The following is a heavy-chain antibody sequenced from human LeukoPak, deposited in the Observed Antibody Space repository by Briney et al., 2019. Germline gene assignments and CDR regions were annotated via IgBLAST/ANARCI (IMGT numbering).Heavy chain of an antibody. CDR3: ARGVVPLRFLEWLLFDY. D-gene: IGHD3-3*01. J-gene: IGHJ4*02. CDR1: GGSISSGGYY. V-gene: IGHV4-31*03. Sequence: PSETLSLTCTVSGGSISSGGYYWSWIRQHPGKGLEWIGYIYYSGSTYYNPSLKSRVTISVDTSKNQFSLKLSSVTAAVTAVYYCARGVVPLRFLEWLLFDYWGQGTLVTVSS. CDR2: IYYSGST.